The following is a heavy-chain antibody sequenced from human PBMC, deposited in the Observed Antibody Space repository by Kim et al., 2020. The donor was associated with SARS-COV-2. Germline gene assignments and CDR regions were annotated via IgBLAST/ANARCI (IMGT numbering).Heavy chain of an antibody. Sequence: SLKSRVTISVDTSKNQFSLKLSSVTAADTAVYYCARGIPHYDILTGYYNYWGQGTLVTVSS. V-gene: IGHV4-34*01. D-gene: IGHD3-9*01. CDR3: ARGIPHYDILTGYYNY. J-gene: IGHJ4*02.